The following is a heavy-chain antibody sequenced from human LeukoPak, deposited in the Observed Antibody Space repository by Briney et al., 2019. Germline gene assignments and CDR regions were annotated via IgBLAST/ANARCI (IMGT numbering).Heavy chain of an antibody. J-gene: IGHJ6*04. V-gene: IGHV3-23*01. CDR1: GFTFTTYA. Sequence: GGSLRLSCAASGFTFTTYAMSWVRQAPGKGLEWVSVISGSGDSTYYADSVKGRFTISRDNAKNSLYLQMNSLRAEDTAVYYCVRGKANYGSGSDVWGKGTTVTVSS. CDR3: VRGKANYGSGSDV. D-gene: IGHD3-10*01. CDR2: ISGSGDST.